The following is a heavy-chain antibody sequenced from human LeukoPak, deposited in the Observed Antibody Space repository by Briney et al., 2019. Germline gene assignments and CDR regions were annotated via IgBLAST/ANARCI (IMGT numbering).Heavy chain of an antibody. J-gene: IGHJ4*02. V-gene: IGHV3-48*03. CDR2: ITGRGNTI. CDR3: ARSLGPTKPFDF. Sequence: GGSLRLSCVASGFVFNSYEMSWVRQAPGEGLEWLSYITGRGNTIYYADSVRGRFTISRDNAKLSLYLQMNTLRAEDTAIYYCARSLGPTKPFDFWGKGTPVPVSS. D-gene: IGHD5-24*01. CDR1: GFVFNSYE.